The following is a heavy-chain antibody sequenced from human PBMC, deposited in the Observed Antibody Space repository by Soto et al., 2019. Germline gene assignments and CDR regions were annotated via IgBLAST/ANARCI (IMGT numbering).Heavy chain of an antibody. CDR1: GDSISNSNYY. J-gene: IGHJ5*02. CDR3: ARTGYGSGRTWFDP. Sequence: QLQLQELGPGLVKPSETLSLTCTISGDSISNSNYYWGWIRQPPGKGLEWIGSIYYSGSTYYNPSLKSRVTISVDTSRNQFSLKLRSVTAGDTAVYHCARTGYGSGRTWFDPWGQGTLVTVSS. CDR2: IYYSGST. V-gene: IGHV4-39*01. D-gene: IGHD3-10*01.